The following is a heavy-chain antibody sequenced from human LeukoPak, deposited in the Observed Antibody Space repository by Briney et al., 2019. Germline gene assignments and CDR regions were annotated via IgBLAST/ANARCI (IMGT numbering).Heavy chain of an antibody. Sequence: SVKVSCKASGYTFTSYAISWVRQAPGQGLEWMGGIIPIFGTANYAQKFQGRVTITADESTSTAYMELSSLRSEDTAVYYCASRYDSSGYGPKNYYYYYGMDVWGQGTTVTVSS. CDR3: ASRYDSSGYGPKNYYYYYGMDV. J-gene: IGHJ6*02. D-gene: IGHD3-22*01. CDR2: IIPIFGTA. V-gene: IGHV1-69*13. CDR1: GYTFTSYA.